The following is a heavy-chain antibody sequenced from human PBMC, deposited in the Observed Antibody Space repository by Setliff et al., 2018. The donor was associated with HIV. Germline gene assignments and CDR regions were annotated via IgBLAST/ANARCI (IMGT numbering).Heavy chain of an antibody. Sequence: ASVKVSCKASGYIFTVYLMHWVRQAPGQGLEWMGWINPNSGDTKYSQHFEGRVTMTRDPSISTAYMELNRLRSDDTAVYYCATGGYYYYDKSDYYYHIDVWGKGSTVTVSS. D-gene: IGHD3-22*01. CDR3: ATGGYYYYDKSDYYYHIDV. V-gene: IGHV1-2*02. CDR1: GYIFTVYL. J-gene: IGHJ6*03. CDR2: INPNSGDT.